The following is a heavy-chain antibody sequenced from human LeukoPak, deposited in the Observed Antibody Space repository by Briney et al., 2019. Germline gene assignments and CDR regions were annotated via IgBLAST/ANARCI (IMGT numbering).Heavy chain of an antibody. Sequence: GGSLRLSCAASGVTFSKYAMSWVRQAPGKGLEWVSTISGSSSSTYYADSVKGRFTISRDNAKNSLYLQMNSLRAEDTALYYCAKGKLYYYDSSVRLDDAFDIWGQGTMVTVSS. J-gene: IGHJ3*02. CDR1: GVTFSKYA. V-gene: IGHV3-23*01. CDR2: ISGSSSST. D-gene: IGHD3-22*01. CDR3: AKGKLYYYDSSVRLDDAFDI.